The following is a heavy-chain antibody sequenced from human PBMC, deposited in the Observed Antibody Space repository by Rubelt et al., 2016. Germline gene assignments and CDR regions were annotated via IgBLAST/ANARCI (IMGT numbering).Heavy chain of an antibody. CDR2: IVPILGRA. CDR1: GDIFSSYG. V-gene: IGHV1-69*10. Sequence: QVQLVQSGAEVKKPGSSVKVSCKASGDIFSSYGITWVRQAPGQGLEWMGGIVPILGRANYPQKFPGRVTITADKSTSTAYMVLSSLGSEDTAVYYCARTGISGLVNYFDYWGQGSLVTVSS. D-gene: IGHD3-22*01. CDR3: ARTGISGLVNYFDY. J-gene: IGHJ4*02.